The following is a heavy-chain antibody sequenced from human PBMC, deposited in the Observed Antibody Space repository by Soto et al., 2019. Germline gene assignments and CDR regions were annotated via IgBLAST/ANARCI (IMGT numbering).Heavy chain of an antibody. CDR3: ALVVHGPLSSAY. J-gene: IGHJ1*01. Sequence: QITLKESGPTLVNPTQTLALNCTFSGFSFNTRGVGVAWIRQPPGKALEWLAVTYWDDDRRYRPSLTDRLTITNDISTKQVALTMTNMDPVDTATYYCALVVHGPLSSAYWGQGALVTATS. CDR1: GFSFNTRGVG. D-gene: IGHD2-21*01. V-gene: IGHV2-5*02. CDR2: TYWDDDR.